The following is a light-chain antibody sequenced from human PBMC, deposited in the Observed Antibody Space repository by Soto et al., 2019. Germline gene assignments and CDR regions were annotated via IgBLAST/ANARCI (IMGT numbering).Light chain of an antibody. J-gene: IGKJ1*01. CDR1: QNINSD. CDR2: GAS. CDR3: QQYGSSPRT. V-gene: IGKV3-20*01. Sequence: EIVLTQSPPTLSLSPGESATLSCRASQNINSDLAWYVQKPGQAPRRVIYGASSRATGIPDRFSGSGSGTDFTLTISRLEPEDFAVYYCQQYGSSPRTFGQGTKVDIK.